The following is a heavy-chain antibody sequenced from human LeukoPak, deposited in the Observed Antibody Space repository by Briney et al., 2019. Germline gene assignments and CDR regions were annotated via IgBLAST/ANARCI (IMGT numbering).Heavy chain of an antibody. D-gene: IGHD2-2*01. CDR2: INTDGSST. J-gene: IGHJ5*02. Sequence: GSLRLSFAASGFTFSSYWMHWVRQAPGKGLVWVSRINTDGSSTSYADSVKGRFTISRDNAKNTLYLQMNSLRAEDTAVYYCARDIDCSSTSCYAGFYWFDPWGQGTLVTVSS. V-gene: IGHV3-74*01. CDR1: GFTFSSYW. CDR3: ARDIDCSSTSCYAGFYWFDP.